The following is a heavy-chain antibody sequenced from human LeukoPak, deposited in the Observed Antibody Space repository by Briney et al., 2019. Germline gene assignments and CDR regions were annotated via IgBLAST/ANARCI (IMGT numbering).Heavy chain of an antibody. J-gene: IGHJ5*02. CDR1: GFTFSAYD. D-gene: IGHD5-18*01. CDR3: ARGLPGGLDP. Sequence: PGGSLRLSCAASGFTFSAYDMHRVRQATGKGLEWVSGIGSAGDTNYADSVKGRFTISRENAKNSLYLQMNSLTPGDTAMYFCARGLPGGLDPWGQGTLVTVSS. CDR2: IGSAGDT. V-gene: IGHV3-13*01.